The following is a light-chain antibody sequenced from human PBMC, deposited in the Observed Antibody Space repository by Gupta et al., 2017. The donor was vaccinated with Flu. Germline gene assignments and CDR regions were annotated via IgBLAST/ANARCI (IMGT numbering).Light chain of an antibody. J-gene: IGKJ5*01. V-gene: IGKV3-11*01. CDR1: QSVSSY. CDR3: QQRSNWPPIT. CDR2: DAS. Sequence: EIVLTQSPATLSLSPGERATLSCRASQSVSSYLAWYQQKPGQAPRLLIYDASNRDTGIPARFSGSGYGTDFTLTISSLEPEDFAVYYCQQRSNWPPITFGQGTRLEIK.